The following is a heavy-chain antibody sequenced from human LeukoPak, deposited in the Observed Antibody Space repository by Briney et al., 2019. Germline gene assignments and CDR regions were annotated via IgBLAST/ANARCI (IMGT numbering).Heavy chain of an antibody. V-gene: IGHV3-23*01. CDR1: GFTFSSYA. CDR2: IRGSGGST. Sequence: GGSLRLSCAASGFTFSSYAMSWVRQAPGKGLEWVSGIRGSGGSTNYADSVKGRFTISRDNAKNSLYLQMNSLRAEDTAVYYCARVLLSWQQLVLHNWFDPWGQGTLVTVSS. D-gene: IGHD6-13*01. CDR3: ARVLLSWQQLVLHNWFDP. J-gene: IGHJ5*02.